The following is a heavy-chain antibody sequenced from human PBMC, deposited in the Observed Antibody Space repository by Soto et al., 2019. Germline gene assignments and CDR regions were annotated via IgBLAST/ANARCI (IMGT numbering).Heavy chain of an antibody. J-gene: IGHJ4*02. Sequence: DVHLMESGGGLVQPGGSLKLSCVASGFTFDSYAMNWVRQAPGKGLEWVSGISDSGVGTYYAGSLKGRFTISRDNSRNTLYLHVKSLRAEDTAVYYCAKEEIGDEAYFDYWGQGILVTVSS. CDR3: AKEEIGDEAYFDY. CDR2: ISDSGVGT. V-gene: IGHV3-23*01. CDR1: GFTFDSYA.